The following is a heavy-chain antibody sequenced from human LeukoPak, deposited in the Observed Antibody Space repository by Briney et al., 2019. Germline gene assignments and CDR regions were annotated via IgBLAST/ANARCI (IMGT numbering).Heavy chain of an antibody. CDR3: ARGALYRLERYYYYGMDV. V-gene: IGHV1-18*01. CDR1: GYTFTSYG. Sequence: ASVKASCKASGYTFTSYGISWVRQAPGQGLEWMGWISAYNGNTNYAQKLQGRVTMTTDTSTSTAYMELRSLRSDDTAVYYCARGALYRLERYYYYGMDVWGQGTTVTVSS. J-gene: IGHJ6*02. CDR2: ISAYNGNT. D-gene: IGHD6-19*01.